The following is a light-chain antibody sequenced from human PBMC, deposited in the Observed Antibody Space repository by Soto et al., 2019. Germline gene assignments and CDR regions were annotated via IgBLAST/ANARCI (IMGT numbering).Light chain of an antibody. CDR2: GAS. Sequence: EIVLTQSPGTLSLSPVERATLSCRASQSVSSSHLAWYQQKPGQAPRLLISGASSRATGIPDRFTGSGSGTDFTLTISRLEPEDFAVYYCQQYGSSPRTFGQGTKVDIK. CDR3: QQYGSSPRT. V-gene: IGKV3-20*01. CDR1: QSVSSSH. J-gene: IGKJ1*01.